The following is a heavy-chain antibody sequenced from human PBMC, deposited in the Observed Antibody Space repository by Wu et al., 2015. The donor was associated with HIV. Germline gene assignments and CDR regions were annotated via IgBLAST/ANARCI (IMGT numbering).Heavy chain of an antibody. CDR1: GGTFSTYA. CDR2: IVPLFDAP. CDR3: ARNTGSVATSLYSLGV. V-gene: IGHV1-69*13. D-gene: IGHD6-19*01. Sequence: QVQLVQSGAEVKKTGSSVRVSCKASGGTFSTYAISWVRQAPGQGLEWMGRIVPLFDAPNYAQRFHDRLTITADGSTTTAYMELSSLRFDDTAVYYCARNTGSVATSLYSLGVWGQGTTVTVSS. J-gene: IGHJ6*02.